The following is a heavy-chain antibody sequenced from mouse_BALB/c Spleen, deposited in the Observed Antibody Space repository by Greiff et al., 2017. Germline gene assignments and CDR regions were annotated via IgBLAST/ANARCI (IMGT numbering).Heavy chain of an antibody. Sequence: VQLKQSGPGLVKPSQSLSLTCTVTGYSITSDYAWNWIRQFPGNKLEWMGYISYSGSTSYNPSLKSRISITRDTSKNQFFLQLNSVTTEDTATYYCARTSTMIRRGYFDYWGQGTTLTVSS. D-gene: IGHD2-4*01. J-gene: IGHJ2*01. V-gene: IGHV3-2*02. CDR2: ISYSGST. CDR1: GYSITSDYA. CDR3: ARTSTMIRRGYFDY.